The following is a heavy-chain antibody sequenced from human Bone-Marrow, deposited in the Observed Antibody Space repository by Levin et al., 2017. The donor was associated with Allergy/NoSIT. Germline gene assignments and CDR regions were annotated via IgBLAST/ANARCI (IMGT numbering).Heavy chain of an antibody. Sequence: LSLTCAGSGFTFSNYGVQWVRQAPGKGLEWVAVVSFNGDLHYYAESVKGRFIISRDNSKSTVYLQMNSLRLEDTAVYYCAKEVTERISEWVYDYWGQGALVTVSS. D-gene: IGHD1-26*01. CDR1: GFTFSNYG. V-gene: IGHV3-30*18. J-gene: IGHJ4*02. CDR3: AKEVTERISEWVYDY. CDR2: VSFNGDLH.